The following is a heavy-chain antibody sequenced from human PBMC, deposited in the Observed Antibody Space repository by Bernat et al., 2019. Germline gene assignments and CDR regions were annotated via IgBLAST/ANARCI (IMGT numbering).Heavy chain of an antibody. V-gene: IGHV4-59*01. D-gene: IGHD2-15*01. CDR2: IYYSGST. CDR3: ARESCSGGSCYYYYYYMDV. Sequence: QVQLQESGPGLVKPSETLSLTCTVSGGSISSYYWSWIRQPPGKGLEWIGYIYYSGSTNYNPPLKSRVTISVNTSKNQFSLKLSSVTAADTAVYYCARESCSGGSCYYYYYYMDVWGKGTTVTVSS. J-gene: IGHJ6*03. CDR1: GGSISSYY.